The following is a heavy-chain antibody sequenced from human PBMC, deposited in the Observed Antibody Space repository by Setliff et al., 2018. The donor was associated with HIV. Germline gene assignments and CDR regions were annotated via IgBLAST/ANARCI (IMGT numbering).Heavy chain of an antibody. J-gene: IGHJ1*01. Sequence: PGGSLRLSCAASGFTFSSYGMHWVRQAPGKGLEWVAFIRYDGSNKYYADSVRGRFTISRDNAKNALFLQMSSLTVEDTAVYYCARPLYGGNSDVGGFWGQGTLVTVSS. CDR3: ARPLYGGNSDVGGF. D-gene: IGHD4-17*01. V-gene: IGHV3-30*02. CDR2: IRYDGSNK. CDR1: GFTFSSYG.